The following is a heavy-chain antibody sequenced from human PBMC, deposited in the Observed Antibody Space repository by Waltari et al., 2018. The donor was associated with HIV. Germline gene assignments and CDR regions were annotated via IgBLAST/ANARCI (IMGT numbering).Heavy chain of an antibody. CDR3: ARGIVATNTLSQGEISMNY. CDR2: INPSGGST. D-gene: IGHD5-12*01. CDR1: GYTFTSYY. Sequence: QVQLVQSGAEVKKPGASVKVSCKASGYTFTSYYMHWVRQAPGQGLEWMGIINPSGGSTSYAHKFQGRVTMTRDTSTSTVYMELSSLRSEDTAVYYCARGIVATNTLSQGEISMNYWGQGTLVTVSS. V-gene: IGHV1-46*01. J-gene: IGHJ4*02.